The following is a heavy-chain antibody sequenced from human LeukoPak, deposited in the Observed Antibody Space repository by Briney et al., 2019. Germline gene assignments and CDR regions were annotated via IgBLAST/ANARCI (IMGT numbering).Heavy chain of an antibody. V-gene: IGHV1-2*02. Sequence: ASVKVACKASGYTFTVYYMHWVRQAPGQGLEWMGWINPNSGGTNYAQKFQGRVTMTRDTSISTAYMELSRLRSDDTAVYYCARGFSPQEYYYDSSGYYDAFDIWGQGTLVTVSS. CDR2: INPNSGGT. J-gene: IGHJ3*02. CDR3: ARGFSPQEYYYDSSGYYDAFDI. D-gene: IGHD3-22*01. CDR1: GYTFTVYY.